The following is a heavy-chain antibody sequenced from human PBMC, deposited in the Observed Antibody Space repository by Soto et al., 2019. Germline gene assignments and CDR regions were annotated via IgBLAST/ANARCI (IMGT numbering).Heavy chain of an antibody. CDR3: ARVTLFYGMDV. CDR2: IYYSGST. J-gene: IGHJ6*02. V-gene: IGHV4-59*11. Sequence: PSETLSVTCTVSGGSISSHYWSWIRQPPGKGLEWIGYIYYSGSTNYNPSLKSRVTISVDTSKNQFSLKLSSVTAADTAVYYCARVTLFYGMDVWGQGTTVTVSS. CDR1: GGSISSHY.